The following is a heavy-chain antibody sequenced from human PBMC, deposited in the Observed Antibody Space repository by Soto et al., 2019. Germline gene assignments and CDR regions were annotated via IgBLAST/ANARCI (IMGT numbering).Heavy chain of an antibody. D-gene: IGHD2-21*02. Sequence: QVQLVQSGAEEKKPGASVKVSCRASGYTFTSYAMHWVRQAPGQRLEWMGWINAGNGNTKYSQKLQGRVTISRDTCARTAYMELSSVRSERTAVYYCAMRIVVVTALDYWGQGTLVTVS. CDR2: INAGNGNT. CDR3: AMRIVVVTALDY. J-gene: IGHJ4*02. CDR1: GYTFTSYA. V-gene: IGHV1-3*05.